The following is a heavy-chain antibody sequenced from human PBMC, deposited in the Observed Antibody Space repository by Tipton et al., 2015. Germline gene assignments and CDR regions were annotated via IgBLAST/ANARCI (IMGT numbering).Heavy chain of an antibody. CDR2: LLGNGVST. D-gene: IGHD4-11*01. J-gene: IGHJ4*02. CDR3: AQGDDFYSHYGLQLDY. CDR1: GVNFRTSA. V-gene: IGHV3-23*01. Sequence: GSPRLSCAASGVNFRTSAMNWVRQAPGKGLEWVSTLLGNGVSTYYADSVKGRFTISRDTSNNTLYLQVNSLRAEDTAIYYCAQGDDFYSHYGLQLDYWGQGTLVSVSS.